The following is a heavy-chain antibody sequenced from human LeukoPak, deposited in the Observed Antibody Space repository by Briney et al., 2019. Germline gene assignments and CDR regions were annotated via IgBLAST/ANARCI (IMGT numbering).Heavy chain of an antibody. J-gene: IGHJ3*02. D-gene: IGHD3-22*01. Sequence: SQTLSLTCAVSGGSISSCGYSWSWIRQPPGKGLEWIGYIYHSGSTYYNPPLKSRDTISVDRSKNQFSLKLSSVTAADTAVYYCARVTGYSPRGSAFDIWGQGTMVTVSS. CDR3: ARVTGYSPRGSAFDI. CDR2: IYHSGST. V-gene: IGHV4-30-2*01. CDR1: GGSISSCGYS.